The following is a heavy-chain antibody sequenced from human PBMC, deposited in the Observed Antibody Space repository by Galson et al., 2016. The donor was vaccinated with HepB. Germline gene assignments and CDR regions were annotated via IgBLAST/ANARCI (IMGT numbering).Heavy chain of an antibody. CDR1: GFTFTTYA. CDR3: AKSLGWAADLDY. Sequence: SLRLSCAASGFTFTTYAMTWVRQAPGKGLEWVSHISGSGGTTYYADSVKGRLTISRDNSKNTLYLQMNSLRVEDTAVYYCAKSLGWAADLDYWGQGTLVTVSS. CDR2: ISGSGGTT. J-gene: IGHJ4*02. V-gene: IGHV3-23*01. D-gene: IGHD4-23*01.